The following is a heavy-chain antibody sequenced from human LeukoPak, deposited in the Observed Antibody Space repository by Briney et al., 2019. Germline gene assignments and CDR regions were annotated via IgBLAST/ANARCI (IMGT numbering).Heavy chain of an antibody. CDR3: ARVPGRYYDSSGYPSAHFDH. CDR2: IYYSGST. Sequence: PSETLSLTCAVSGGSISSNNWWGWVRQPPGKGLEWIGYIYYSGSTYYNPSLKSRVTISVDTSKNQFSLKLSSVTAADTAVYYCARVPGRYYDSSGYPSAHFDHWGQGTLVTVSS. V-gene: IGHV4-4*02. J-gene: IGHJ4*02. CDR1: GGSISSNNW. D-gene: IGHD3-22*01.